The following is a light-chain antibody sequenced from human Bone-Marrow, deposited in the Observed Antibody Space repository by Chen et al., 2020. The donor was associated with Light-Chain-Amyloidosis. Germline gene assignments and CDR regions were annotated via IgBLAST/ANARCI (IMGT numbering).Light chain of an antibody. CDR1: QAIGNF. J-gene: IGKJ4*01. CDR2: AAS. Sequence: DIQMTHSPSSLSVSVGDRVTLTCRASQAIGNFLAWYQQRPGKVPEILIYAASTLQPGVPSRFSGSGSGTLFTLTITSLQPEDVATYYCQTYNTAPHLTFGGGTKVEIK. CDR3: QTYNTAPHLT. V-gene: IGKV1-27*01.